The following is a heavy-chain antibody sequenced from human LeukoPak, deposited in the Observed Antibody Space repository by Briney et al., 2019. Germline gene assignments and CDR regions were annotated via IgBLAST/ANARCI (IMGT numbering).Heavy chain of an antibody. Sequence: PGRSLRLSCAASGFTFSSYTFYWVRQAPGKGLEWVASVSVEGIGRYFPGSVEGRFAISRDDSKKSVFLQMSNVRPEDTALYFCATVTKVDFDYWGQGTLVTVSS. V-gene: IGHV3-30*09. CDR1: GFTFSSYT. CDR3: ATVTKVDFDY. J-gene: IGHJ4*02. D-gene: IGHD4-11*01. CDR2: VSVEGIGR.